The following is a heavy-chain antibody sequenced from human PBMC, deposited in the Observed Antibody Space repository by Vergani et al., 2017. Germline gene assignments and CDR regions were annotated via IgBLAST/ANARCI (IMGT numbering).Heavy chain of an antibody. CDR2: ISNDGSKK. CDR1: GFSFSSHA. J-gene: IGHJ6*02. V-gene: IGHV3-30*03. Sequence: QVQLAESGGGRVQPGRSLRLSCAASGFSFSSHAIHWVRQAPGKGLEWVAVISNDGSKKYYADSVKGRFTISRDNSKNTLDLQMNSLRAEDTAVYYCARDSPLVVPAAIFYYYYGMDVWGQGTTVTVSS. CDR3: ARDSPLVVPAAIFYYYYGMDV. D-gene: IGHD2-2*01.